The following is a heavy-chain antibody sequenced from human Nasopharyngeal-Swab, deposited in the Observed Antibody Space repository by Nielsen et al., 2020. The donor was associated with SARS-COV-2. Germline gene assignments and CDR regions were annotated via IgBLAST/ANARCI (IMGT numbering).Heavy chain of an antibody. CDR1: GGSISSSSYY. J-gene: IGHJ4*02. D-gene: IGHD1-26*01. V-gene: IGHV4-39*07. CDR3: ASSSGSYSFDY. CDR2: IYYSGST. Sequence: LETLSLTCTVSGGSISSSSYYWGWIRQPPGKGLEWIGSIYYSGSTYYNPSLKSRVTISVDTSKNQFSLKLSSVTAADTAVYYCASSSGSYSFDYWGQGTLVTVSS.